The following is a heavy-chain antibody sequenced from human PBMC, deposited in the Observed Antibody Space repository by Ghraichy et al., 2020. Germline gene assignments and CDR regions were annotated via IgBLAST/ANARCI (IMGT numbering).Heavy chain of an antibody. CDR1: TFTFTEYY. V-gene: IGHV3-11*01. CDR2: ISGSGDSI. J-gene: IGHJ5*02. CDR3: ARAGDFWTGSAWDNWFNP. Sequence: GGSLRLSCAASTFTFTEYYMSWIRQAPGKGLEWVSYISGSGDSIFYADSVKGRFTISRDNTKNSLYLQMNSLRAEDTAVYYCARAGDFWTGSAWDNWFNPWGQGTLVTVSS. D-gene: IGHD3/OR15-3a*01.